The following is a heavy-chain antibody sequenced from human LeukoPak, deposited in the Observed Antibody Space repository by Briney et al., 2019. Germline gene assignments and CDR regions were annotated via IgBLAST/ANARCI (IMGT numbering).Heavy chain of an antibody. D-gene: IGHD3-10*01. J-gene: IGHJ4*02. CDR3: ARRVVLWFGEFYFFDY. V-gene: IGHV6-1*01. CDR1: GDSVSSNSAA. CDR2: TYYRSKWYN. Sequence: SQTLSLTCAISGDSVSSNSAAWNWIRQSPSRGLEWLGRTYYRSKWYNDYAVSVKSRITINPDTSKNQFSLRLNSVTPEDTAVYYCARRVVLWFGEFYFFDYWGQGTLVTVSS.